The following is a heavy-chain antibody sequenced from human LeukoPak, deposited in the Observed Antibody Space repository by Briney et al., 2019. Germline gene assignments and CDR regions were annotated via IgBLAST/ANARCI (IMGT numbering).Heavy chain of an antibody. Sequence: PGGSLRLSCAASGFTFSSYSMNWVRQAPGKGLEWVSSISSSSSYIYYADSVKGRFTISRDNAKNSLYLQMNSLRAEDTAVYYCARNRAVRGVIITPDAFDIWGQGTMVTVSS. CDR3: ARNRAVRGVIITPDAFDI. CDR1: GFTFSSYS. J-gene: IGHJ3*02. V-gene: IGHV3-21*01. D-gene: IGHD3-10*01. CDR2: ISSSSSYI.